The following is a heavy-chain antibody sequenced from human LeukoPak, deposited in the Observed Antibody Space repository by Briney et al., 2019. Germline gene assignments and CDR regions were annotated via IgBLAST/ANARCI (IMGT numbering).Heavy chain of an antibody. CDR2: ILGSGSEM. Sequence: PGGSLRLSCGASGFNFNSYSMNWLRRAPGKGLEWVASILGSGSEMFYADSVKGRFTISRDNAANSLYLQMNSLRVEDTAVYYCAKVQSDIVGAVFFSFDVWGQGTMVSVSS. CDR1: GFNFNSYS. D-gene: IGHD1-26*01. J-gene: IGHJ3*01. V-gene: IGHV3-21*06. CDR3: AKVQSDIVGAVFFSFDV.